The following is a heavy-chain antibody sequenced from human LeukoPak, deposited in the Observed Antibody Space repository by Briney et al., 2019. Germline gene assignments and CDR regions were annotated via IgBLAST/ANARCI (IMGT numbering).Heavy chain of an antibody. D-gene: IGHD6-13*01. J-gene: IGHJ5*02. V-gene: IGHV3-30*18. CDR1: GFTFSNYG. Sequence: PGGSLRLSCAASGFTFSNYGMHWVRQAPGKGLEWVAVISYDGSNKYYADSAKGRFTISRDNSKNTLYLQMNSLRAEDTALYYCAKDIQRTGIVAAALVFDPWGQGTLVTVSS. CDR2: ISYDGSNK. CDR3: AKDIQRTGIVAAALVFDP.